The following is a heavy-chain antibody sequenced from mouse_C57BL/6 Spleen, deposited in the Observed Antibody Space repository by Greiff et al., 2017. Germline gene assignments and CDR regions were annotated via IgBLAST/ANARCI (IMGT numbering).Heavy chain of an antibody. CDR3: ARNWDEYFDY. CDR2: ISSGSSTI. J-gene: IGHJ2*01. V-gene: IGHV5-17*01. D-gene: IGHD4-1*01. CDR1: GFTFSDYG. Sequence: EVKLMESGGGLVKPGGSLKLSCAASGFTFSDYGMHWVRQAPEKGLEWVAYISSGSSTIYYADTVKGRFTISRDNAKNTLFLQMTSLRSEDTAMYYCARNWDEYFDYWGQGTTLTVSS.